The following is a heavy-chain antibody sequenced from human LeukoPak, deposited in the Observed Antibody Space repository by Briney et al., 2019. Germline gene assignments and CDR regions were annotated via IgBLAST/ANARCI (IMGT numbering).Heavy chain of an antibody. Sequence: GGSLRLSCAASGFTLNNAWMNWVRQAPGKGLEWVAVISYDGSNKYYADSVKGRFTISRDNSKNTLYLQMNSLRAEDTAVYYCAKDELRFLEWLLSRMDVWGQGTTVTVSS. V-gene: IGHV3-30*18. CDR1: GFTLNNAW. D-gene: IGHD3-3*01. CDR2: ISYDGSNK. J-gene: IGHJ6*02. CDR3: AKDELRFLEWLLSRMDV.